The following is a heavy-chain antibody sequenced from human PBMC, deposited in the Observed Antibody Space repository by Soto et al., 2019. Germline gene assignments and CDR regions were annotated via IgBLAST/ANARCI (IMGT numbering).Heavy chain of an antibody. CDR2: INHSGST. D-gene: IGHD2-15*01. CDR1: GGSFSGYY. V-gene: IGHV4-34*01. J-gene: IGHJ4*02. Sequence: SETLSLTCAVYGGSFSGYYWSWIRQPPGKGLEWIGEINHSGSTNYNPSLKSRVTISVDTSKNQFSLKLSSVTAADTAVYYCARETTPGYCSGGSRRFRCRYFDYWGQGTLVTVSS. CDR3: ARETTPGYCSGGSRRFRCRYFDY.